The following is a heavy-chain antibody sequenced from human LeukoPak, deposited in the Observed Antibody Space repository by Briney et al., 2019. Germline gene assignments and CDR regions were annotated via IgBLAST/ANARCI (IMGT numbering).Heavy chain of an antibody. CDR3: ARGINWPPQDYFDF. CDR2: MYYSGST. Sequence: SETLSLTCTVSGGSFSSGRSYWGWIRQAPGKGLEWIGNMYYSGSTYYNPSLKSRVTISIDASNNQFSLKLSSLTAADTAVYYCARGINWPPQDYFDFWGQGTLVTVSS. CDR1: GGSFSSGRSY. V-gene: IGHV4-39*01. J-gene: IGHJ4*02. D-gene: IGHD1-1*01.